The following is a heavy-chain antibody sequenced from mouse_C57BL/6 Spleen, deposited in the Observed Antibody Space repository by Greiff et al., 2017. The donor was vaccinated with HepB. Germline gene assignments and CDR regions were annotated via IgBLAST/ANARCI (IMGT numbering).Heavy chain of an antibody. Sequence: VQLQQPGTELVKPGASVKLSCKASGYTFTSYWMHWVKQRPGHGLEWIGNINPSNGGTNYNEKFKSKATLTVDKSSSTAYMQLSSLTSEDSAVYYCARTPIYYDYSYYAMDYWGQGTSVTVSS. CDR2: INPSNGGT. CDR3: ARTPIYYDYSYYAMDY. D-gene: IGHD2-4*01. CDR1: GYTFTSYW. J-gene: IGHJ4*01. V-gene: IGHV1-53*01.